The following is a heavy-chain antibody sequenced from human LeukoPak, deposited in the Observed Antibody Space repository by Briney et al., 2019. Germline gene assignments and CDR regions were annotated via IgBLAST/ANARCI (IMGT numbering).Heavy chain of an antibody. CDR1: GGTFSSYA. V-gene: IGHV1-69*13. J-gene: IGHJ4*02. CDR3: ARVGGYDYFDY. CDR2: ITPIFGTA. Sequence: ASVKVSCKASGGTFSSYAISWVRQAPGQGLEWMGGITPIFGTANYAQKFQGRVTITADESTSTAYMELSSLRSEDTAVYYCARVGGYDYFDYWGQGTLVTVSS. D-gene: IGHD5-12*01.